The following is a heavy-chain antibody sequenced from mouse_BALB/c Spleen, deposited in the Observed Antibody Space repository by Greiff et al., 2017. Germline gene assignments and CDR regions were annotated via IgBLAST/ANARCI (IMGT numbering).Heavy chain of an antibody. Sequence: DVKLVESGGGLVKPGGSLKLSCAASGFTFSSYAMSWVRQSPEKRLEWVAEISSGGSYTYYPDTVTGRFTISRDNAKNTLYLEMSSLRSEDTAMYYCARDRGLRRFAYWGQGTLVTVSA. CDR2: ISSGGSYT. D-gene: IGHD2-2*01. CDR3: ARDRGLRRFAY. CDR1: GFTFSSYA. J-gene: IGHJ3*01. V-gene: IGHV5-9-4*01.